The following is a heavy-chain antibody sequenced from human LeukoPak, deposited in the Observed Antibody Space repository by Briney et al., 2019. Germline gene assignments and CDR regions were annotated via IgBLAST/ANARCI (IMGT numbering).Heavy chain of an antibody. CDR1: GLTFSYYS. CDR2: ISSSGDYI. V-gene: IGHV3-21*01. CDR3: AREGIIYDSSAYFYFDY. J-gene: IGHJ4*02. Sequence: GGSLRLSCAASGLTFSYYSMDWVRQAPGRGLEWVSSISSSGDYIYYADSVKGRFTISRDNAKNSLYLQMNSLRAEDTAVYYCAREGIIYDSSAYFYFDYWGQGTPVTVSP. D-gene: IGHD3-22*01.